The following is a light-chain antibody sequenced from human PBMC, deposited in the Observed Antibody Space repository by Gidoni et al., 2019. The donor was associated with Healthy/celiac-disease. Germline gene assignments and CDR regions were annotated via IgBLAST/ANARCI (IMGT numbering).Light chain of an antibody. CDR1: QSVSSSY. CDR2: GAS. J-gene: IGKJ2*01. CDR3: QQYGSSPNT. V-gene: IGKV3-20*01. Sequence: EIVLTQSPGTLSLSPGARATLSCRASQSVSSSYLAWYQQKHGQAPRLLIYGASSRATGIPDRFSGSGSGTDFTLTISRLEPEDFAVYYCQQYGSSPNTFGQGTKLEIK.